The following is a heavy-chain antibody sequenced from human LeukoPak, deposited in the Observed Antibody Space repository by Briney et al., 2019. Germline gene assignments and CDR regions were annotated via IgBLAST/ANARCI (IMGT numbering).Heavy chain of an antibody. CDR2: FSWSSTYI. J-gene: IGHJ3*02. D-gene: IGHD3-16*01. CDR3: ARGLGSYAYSDAFDI. CDR1: GFTVSSNY. V-gene: IGHV3-21*01. Sequence: PGGPLRLFCAASGFTVSSNYVRGVRQAPGRGREGVASFSWSSTYIYYADSVTGRFTISRDNAQQSLDLQMNSLRAEHMAVYYFARGLGSYAYSDAFDIWGQGTIVTVSS.